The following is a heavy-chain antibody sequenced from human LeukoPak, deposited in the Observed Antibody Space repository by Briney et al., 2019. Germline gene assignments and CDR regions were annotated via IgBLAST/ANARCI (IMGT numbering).Heavy chain of an antibody. CDR3: ARAYYSNDYYYYYMDV. Sequence: SVKVSCKASGGTFSSYAISRVRQAPGHGLEWMGGIIPIFGTANYTQTLQGRVTITTDESTSTAYMELSSLRSEDTAVYYCARAYYSNDYYYYYMDVWGKGTTVTVSS. J-gene: IGHJ6*03. CDR2: IIPIFGTA. CDR1: GGTFSSYA. V-gene: IGHV1-69*05. D-gene: IGHD4-11*01.